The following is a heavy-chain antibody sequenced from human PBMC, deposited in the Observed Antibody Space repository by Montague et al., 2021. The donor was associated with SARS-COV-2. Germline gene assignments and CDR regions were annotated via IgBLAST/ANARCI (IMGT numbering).Heavy chain of an antibody. Sequence: SLRLSCAASGFTFSSYEMNWVRQAPGKGLEWVSYISSSGSTIYYADSVKGRFTISRDNAKNSLYLQMNGLRAEDTAVYYCASSDYFDYWGQGTLVTVSS. J-gene: IGHJ4*02. CDR2: ISSSGSTI. D-gene: IGHD6-19*01. CDR1: GFTFSSYE. V-gene: IGHV3-48*03. CDR3: ASSDYFDY.